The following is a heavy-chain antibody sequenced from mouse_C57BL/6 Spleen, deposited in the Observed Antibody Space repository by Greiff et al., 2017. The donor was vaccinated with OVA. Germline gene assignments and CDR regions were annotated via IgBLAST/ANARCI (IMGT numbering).Heavy chain of an antibody. CDR2: IRNKANGYTT. CDR3: ARSPGYDHYYAMDY. V-gene: IGHV7-3*01. CDR1: GFTFTDYY. Sequence: EVQLQESGGGLVQPGGSLSLSCAASGFTFTDYYMSWVRQPPGKALEWLGFIRNKANGYTTEYSASVKGRFTISRDNSQSILYLQMNAQRAENSATYYCARSPGYDHYYAMDYWGQGTSGTVSA. J-gene: IGHJ4*01. D-gene: IGHD2-2*01.